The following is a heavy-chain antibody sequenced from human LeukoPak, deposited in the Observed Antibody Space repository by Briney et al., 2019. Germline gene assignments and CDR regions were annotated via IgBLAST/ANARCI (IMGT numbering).Heavy chain of an antibody. Sequence: SETLSLTCAVYGGSFSGYYWSWLRRPPGKGLEWIGEINHSGSTNYNPSLKSRVTISVDTSKNQFSPKLSSVTAADTAVYYCAGVVAATVDYWGQGTLVTVSS. CDR1: GGSFSGYY. D-gene: IGHD2-15*01. J-gene: IGHJ4*02. CDR2: INHSGST. V-gene: IGHV4-34*01. CDR3: AGVVAATVDY.